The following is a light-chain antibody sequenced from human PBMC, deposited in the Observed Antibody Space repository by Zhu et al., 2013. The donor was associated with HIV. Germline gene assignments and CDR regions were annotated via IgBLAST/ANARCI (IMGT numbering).Light chain of an antibody. CDR1: QSVGSSY. CDR2: GAS. J-gene: IGKJ1*01. Sequence: IVLTQSPATLSLSPGERATLSCRASQSVGSSYLAWYQHKPGQAPRLLIYGASSRATGIPARFSGSGSGTDFTLTISSLEPEDFALYYCQQRSDWPRTFGQGTKVEIK. CDR3: QQRSDWPRT. V-gene: IGKV3-11*01.